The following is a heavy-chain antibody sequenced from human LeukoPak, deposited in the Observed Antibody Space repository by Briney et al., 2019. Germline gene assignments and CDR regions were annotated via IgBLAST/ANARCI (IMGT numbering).Heavy chain of an antibody. CDR2: IYYSGST. CDR3: ARKASHITIFGVVKFFDY. Sequence: PSETLSLTCTVSGGSISSSSYYWGWIRQPPGKGLEWIGSIYYSGSTYYNPSLKSRVTISVDTSKNQFSLKLSSVTAADTAVYYCARKASHITIFGVVKFFDYWGQGTLVTVSS. D-gene: IGHD3-3*01. J-gene: IGHJ4*02. V-gene: IGHV4-39*01. CDR1: GGSISSSSYY.